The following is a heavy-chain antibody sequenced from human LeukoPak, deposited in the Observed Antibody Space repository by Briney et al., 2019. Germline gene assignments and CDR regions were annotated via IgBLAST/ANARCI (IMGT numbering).Heavy chain of an antibody. CDR2: IYHSGST. CDR3: ASSSIGAAGYDAFDI. Sequence: SETLSLTCTVSGYSISSGYYWGWIRQPPGKGLEWIGSIYHSGSTYYNPSLKSRVTISVDTSKNQFSLKLSSVTAADTAVYYCASSSIGAAGYDAFDIWGQGTMVTVSS. D-gene: IGHD6-13*01. CDR1: GYSISSGYY. V-gene: IGHV4-38-2*02. J-gene: IGHJ3*02.